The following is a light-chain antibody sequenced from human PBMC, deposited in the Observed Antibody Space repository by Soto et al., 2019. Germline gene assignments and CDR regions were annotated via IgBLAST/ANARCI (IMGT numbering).Light chain of an antibody. V-gene: IGLV2-23*01. CDR1: SSDVGSYNL. J-gene: IGLJ2*01. CDR3: CSYAGTYTYVV. CDR2: EDS. Sequence: QSVLTQPASVSGSPGQSITISCTGTSSDVGSYNLVSWYQQHPGKAPKLIIYEDSKRPSGVSNRFSGSKPGNTASLTISGLQAEDEADYHCCSYAGTYTYVVFGGGTKVTVL.